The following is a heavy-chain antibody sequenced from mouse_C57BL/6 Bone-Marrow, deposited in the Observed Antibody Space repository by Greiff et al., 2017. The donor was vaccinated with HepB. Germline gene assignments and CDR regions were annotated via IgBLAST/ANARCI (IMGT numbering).Heavy chain of an antibody. D-gene: IGHD1-1*01. Sequence: QQRTEQGLEWIGRIDPEDGETKYAPKFQGKATITADTSSNTAYLQLSSLTSEDTAVYYCARTTVVARDYWGQGTTLTVSS. V-gene: IGHV14-2*01. CDR2: IDPEDGET. CDR3: ARTTVVARDY. J-gene: IGHJ2*01.